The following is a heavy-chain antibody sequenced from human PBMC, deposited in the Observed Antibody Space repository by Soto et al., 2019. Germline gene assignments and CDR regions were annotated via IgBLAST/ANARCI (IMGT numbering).Heavy chain of an antibody. D-gene: IGHD3-22*01. CDR2: IDPSDSQT. CDR3: ARQIYDSDTGPNFQYYFDS. Sequence: GESLKISCKGSGYSFAGYWITWVRQKPGKGLEWMGRIDPSDSQTYYSPSFRGHVTISATKSITTVFLQWSSLKASDTAMYYCARQIYDSDTGPNFQYYFDSWGQGTPVTVSS. CDR1: GYSFAGYW. V-gene: IGHV5-10-1*01. J-gene: IGHJ4*02.